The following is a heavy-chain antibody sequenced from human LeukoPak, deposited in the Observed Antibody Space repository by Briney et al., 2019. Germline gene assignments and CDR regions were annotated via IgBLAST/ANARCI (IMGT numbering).Heavy chain of an antibody. D-gene: IGHD6-19*01. J-gene: IGHJ3*02. V-gene: IGHV1-69*13. CDR2: IIPIFGTA. CDR1: GGTFSSYA. CDR3: ASAVSGIAVAGTGLEAFDI. Sequence: SVKVSCKASGGTFSSYAISWVRQAPGQGLEWMGGIIPIFGTANYAQKFQGRVTITADESTSTAYMELSGLRSEDTAVYYCASAVSGIAVAGTGLEAFDIWGQGTMVTVSS.